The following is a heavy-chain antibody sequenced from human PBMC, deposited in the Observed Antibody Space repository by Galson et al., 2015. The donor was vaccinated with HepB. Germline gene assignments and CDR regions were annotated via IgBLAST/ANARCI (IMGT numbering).Heavy chain of an antibody. Sequence: SLRLSCAGSGFSFVRYSMNWVRQAPGQGLEWISYTSPGGTRYYADSVKGRFTISRDTGKSSLYLHMHNLRADDPAVYFCVENPAYYDYYNMEVWGQGTTVIVSS. J-gene: IGHJ6*02. CDR3: VENPAYYDYYNMEV. CDR1: GFSFVRYS. CDR2: TSPGGTR. D-gene: IGHD2/OR15-2a*01. V-gene: IGHV3-48*01.